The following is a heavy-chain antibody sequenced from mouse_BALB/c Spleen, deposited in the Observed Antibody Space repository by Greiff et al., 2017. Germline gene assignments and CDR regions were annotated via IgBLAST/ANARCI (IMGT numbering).Heavy chain of an antibody. CDR3: ARDKVSITTVVATDWYFDV. V-gene: IGHV7-3*02. CDR2: IRNKANGYTT. D-gene: IGHD1-1*01. CDR1: GFTFTDYY. Sequence: EVQLVESGGGLVQPGGSLRLSCATSGFTFTDYYMSWVRQPPGKALEWLGFIRNKANGYTTEYSASVKGRFTISRDNSQSILSLQMKTLRAEDSATYYCARDKVSITTVVATDWYFDVWGAGTTVTVSS. J-gene: IGHJ1*01.